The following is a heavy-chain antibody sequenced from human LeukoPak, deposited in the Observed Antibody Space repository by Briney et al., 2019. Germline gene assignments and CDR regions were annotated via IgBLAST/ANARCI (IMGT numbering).Heavy chain of an antibody. CDR3: AKDLWSVVTLTLDY. D-gene: IGHD2-21*02. CDR1: GFTVSSNS. V-gene: IGHV3-53*01. CDR2: IYSGTT. J-gene: IGHJ4*02. Sequence: GGSLRLSCTVSGFTVSSNSMSWVRQAPGKGLEWVSFIYSGTTHYSDSVKGRFTISRDNSKNTLYLQMNSLRVEDTALYYCAKDLWSVVTLTLDYWGQGALVTVSS.